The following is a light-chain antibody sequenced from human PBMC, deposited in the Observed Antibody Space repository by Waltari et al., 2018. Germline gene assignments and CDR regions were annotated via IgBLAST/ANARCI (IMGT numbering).Light chain of an antibody. V-gene: IGKV3-15*01. CDR3: QQYNAWPPWT. CDR1: PRIRSN. J-gene: IGKJ1*01. CDR2: GAS. Sequence: EIVMTQSPATLSVSPGESATLSCRASPRIRSNLAWYQQKPGQAPRLLIYGASTRATGVPARFSGSGSGTEFILTISSLQSEDFAVYYCQQYNAWPPWTFGQGTKVEIK.